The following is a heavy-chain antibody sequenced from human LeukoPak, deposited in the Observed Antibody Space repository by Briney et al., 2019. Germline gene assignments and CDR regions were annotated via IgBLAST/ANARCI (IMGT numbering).Heavy chain of an antibody. V-gene: IGHV4-34*01. Sequence: SETLSLTCAIYGGSFSGYYWSWIRQPPGKGLEWIGEINHRGSTNYNPSLKSRVTISVDTSMNSFSLKLSSVTAADTAVYYCARVGYCGGDCYPFDYWGQGTLTTISS. D-gene: IGHD2-21*02. CDR3: ARVGYCGGDCYPFDY. J-gene: IGHJ4*02. CDR2: INHRGST. CDR1: GGSFSGYY.